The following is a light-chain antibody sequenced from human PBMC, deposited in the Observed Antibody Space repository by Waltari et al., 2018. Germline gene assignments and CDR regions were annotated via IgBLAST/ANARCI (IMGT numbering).Light chain of an antibody. CDR2: NAS. V-gene: IGKV1-5*03. J-gene: IGKJ4*01. CDR3: QQYGENPLT. CDR1: QNIRGW. Sequence: DIQMAQSPSTLSASVGDRVTITCRASQNIRGWLAWYQQKPGRAPKPLIYNASTLENGVPSRFSGSEAGTEFTLAISSLQPDDFATYYCQQYGENPLTFGGGTKVEIK.